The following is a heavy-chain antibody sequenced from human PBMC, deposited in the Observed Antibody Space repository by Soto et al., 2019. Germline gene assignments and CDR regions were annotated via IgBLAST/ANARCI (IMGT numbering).Heavy chain of an antibody. CDR2: ISSNGGST. J-gene: IGHJ4*02. V-gene: IGHV3-64D*06. Sequence: GGSLRLSCSASGFTFSSYAMHWVRQAPGKGLEHVSAISSNGGSTYYADSVKGRFTISRDNSKNTLYLQMSSLRAEDTAVYYFEKHRRGSWYTVYLDYWGQGPLVNV. CDR3: EKHRRGSWYTVYLDY. D-gene: IGHD6-13*01. CDR1: GFTFSSYA.